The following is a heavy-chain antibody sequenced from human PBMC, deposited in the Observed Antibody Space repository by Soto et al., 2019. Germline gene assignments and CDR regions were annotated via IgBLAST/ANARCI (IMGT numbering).Heavy chain of an antibody. CDR3: ARVDNIWDQWPDY. D-gene: IGHD6-19*01. J-gene: IGHJ4*02. V-gene: IGHV1-18*04. CDR1: GYTFTNYG. Sequence: QVQLVQSGAEVKKPGASVKVSCKASGYTFTNYGINWVRQAPGQGLAWMGWISAYNGNTNYEQKLRGRVTMTTDTSTSSAYMQLRTLISDDTAVYYWARVDNIWDQWPDYWGQGTQVTVSS. CDR2: ISAYNGNT.